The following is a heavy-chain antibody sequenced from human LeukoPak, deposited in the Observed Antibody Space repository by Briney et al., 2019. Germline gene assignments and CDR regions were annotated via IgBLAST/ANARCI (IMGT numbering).Heavy chain of an antibody. Sequence: GGSLRLSCAASGFTFSSYAMHWVRQAPGKGLEWVAVISYDGSNKYYADSVKGRFTISRDNSKNTLYLQMNSLRAEDTAVYYCARCSGSYYGLFDYWGQGTLVTVSS. CDR1: GFTFSSYA. J-gene: IGHJ4*02. D-gene: IGHD1-26*01. V-gene: IGHV3-30*04. CDR2: ISYDGSNK. CDR3: ARCSGSYYGLFDY.